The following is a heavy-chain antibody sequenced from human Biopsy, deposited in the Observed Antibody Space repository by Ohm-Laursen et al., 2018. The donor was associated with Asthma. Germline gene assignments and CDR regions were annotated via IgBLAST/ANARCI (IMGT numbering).Heavy chain of an antibody. V-gene: IGHV3-30*03. Sequence: SLRLSCAASGFTFSSFGMHWVRQAPGKGLEWVACISYDGSNKYYADSVKGRSTISRDNSKNTLYLQMNSLRAEDTAVYYCSREEPTSGWYQGSILRWGQGALVTVSS. CDR2: ISYDGSNK. J-gene: IGHJ4*02. D-gene: IGHD6-19*01. CDR3: SREEPTSGWYQGSILR. CDR1: GFTFSSFG.